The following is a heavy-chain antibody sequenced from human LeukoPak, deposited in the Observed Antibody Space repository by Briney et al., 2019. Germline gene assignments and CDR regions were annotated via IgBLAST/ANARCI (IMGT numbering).Heavy chain of an antibody. CDR1: GFTFSSYA. D-gene: IGHD3-10*01. Sequence: GGSLRLSCAASGFTFSSYAMSWVRQAPGEGLEWVSAISGSGGSTYYADSVKGRFTISRDDSKNTLFLQMNSLRVEDTAMYHCARIGLGVSFGSGFDYWGQGTLVTVTS. CDR2: ISGSGGST. J-gene: IGHJ4*02. CDR3: ARIGLGVSFGSGFDY. V-gene: IGHV3-23*01.